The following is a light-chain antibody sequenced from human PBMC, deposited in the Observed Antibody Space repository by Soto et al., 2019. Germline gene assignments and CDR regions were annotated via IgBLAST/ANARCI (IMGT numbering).Light chain of an antibody. CDR2: KAS. V-gene: IGKV1-5*03. Sequence: DIQMTQSPSTLSASVGDSVTITCRASQSISVWLAWYQQKAGKAPNLLIYKASTLESGVPSRFSGSGSETEFTLTISGLQPGDSATYYCQQYNSYSPTFGQGTKVEVK. CDR3: QQYNSYSPT. J-gene: IGKJ1*01. CDR1: QSISVW.